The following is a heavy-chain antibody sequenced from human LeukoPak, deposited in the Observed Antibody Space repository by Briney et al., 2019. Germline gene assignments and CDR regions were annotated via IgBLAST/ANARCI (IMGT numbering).Heavy chain of an antibody. CDR3: ARRRYNWNAIDY. CDR2: ISSSGNII. J-gene: IGHJ4*02. Sequence: GGSLRLSCAASGFTFSDYYMSWIRQAPGKGLEWVSYISSSGNIIYYADPVKGRFTISRDNAKNSLYLQMNSLRAEDTAVYYCARRRYNWNAIDYWGQGTLVTVSS. CDR1: GFTFSDYY. D-gene: IGHD1-20*01. V-gene: IGHV3-11*01.